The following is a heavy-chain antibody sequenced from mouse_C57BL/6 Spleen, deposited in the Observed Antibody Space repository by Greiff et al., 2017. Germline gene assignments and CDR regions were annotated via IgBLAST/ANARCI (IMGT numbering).Heavy chain of an antibody. CDR3: ARKDHAMDY. V-gene: IGHV2-2*01. CDR1: GFSLPSYG. CDR2: IWSGGST. J-gene: IGHJ4*01. Sequence: VQLVESGPGLVQPSQSLSITCPVSGFSLPSYGVHWVRQSPGKGLEWLGVIWSGGSTDYNAAFISRLSISKDNSKRQVIFKMNRLRADYTAIYYCARKDHAMDYWGQGTSVTVSS.